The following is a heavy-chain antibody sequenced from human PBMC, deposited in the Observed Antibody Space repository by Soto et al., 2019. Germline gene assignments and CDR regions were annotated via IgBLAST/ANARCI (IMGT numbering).Heavy chain of an antibody. D-gene: IGHD1-26*01. CDR2: ISGSGGST. V-gene: IGHV3-23*01. CDR1: RFTFSSYV. Sequence: EVQLLESGGGLVQPGGSLRLSCAASRFTFSSYVMSWVRQAPGKGLEWVSAISGSGGSTYYADSVKGRFALSRDNSKNTLYLQMNSLRVEDTAVYYCAKEVVGAATADYWGQGTLVTVSS. CDR3: AKEVVGAATADY. J-gene: IGHJ4*02.